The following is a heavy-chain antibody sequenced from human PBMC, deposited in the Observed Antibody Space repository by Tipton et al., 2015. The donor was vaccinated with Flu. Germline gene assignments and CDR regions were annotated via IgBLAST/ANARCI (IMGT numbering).Heavy chain of an antibody. CDR1: GYSISSGYY. Sequence: PGLVKPSETLSLNCTVSGYSISSGYYWGWIRQPPGKGLEWIGSVYHSGHTYYNPSLKSRVTISVDTSKNQFSLKLSSVTAADTAVYYCARASTGIVVAGVYHYYAMDVWGQGATVTVSS. D-gene: IGHD6-19*01. J-gene: IGHJ6*02. CDR2: VYHSGHT. CDR3: ARASTGIVVAGVYHYYAMDV. V-gene: IGHV4-38-2*02.